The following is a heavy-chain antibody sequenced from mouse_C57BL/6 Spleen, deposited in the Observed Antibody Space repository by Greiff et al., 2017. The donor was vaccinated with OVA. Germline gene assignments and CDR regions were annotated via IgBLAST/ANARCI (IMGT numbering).Heavy chain of an antibody. V-gene: IGHV1-26*01. CDR1: GYTFTDYY. Sequence: VQLQQSGPELVKPGASVKISCKASGYTFTDYYMNWVKQSHGKSLEWIGDINPNNGGTSYNQKFKGKATLTVDKSSSTAYMELRSLTSEDSAVYYCARGYHYGSSPAWFAYWGQGTLVTVSA. CDR3: ARGYHYGSSPAWFAY. J-gene: IGHJ3*01. D-gene: IGHD1-1*01. CDR2: INPNNGGT.